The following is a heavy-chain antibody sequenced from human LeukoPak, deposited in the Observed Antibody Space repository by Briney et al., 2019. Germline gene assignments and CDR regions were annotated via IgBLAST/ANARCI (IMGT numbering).Heavy chain of an antibody. Sequence: GGSLRLSCATSGFTFSSHAMSWVRQAPGKGLEWVSGISASGGSTYYADSVKGRFIISRDNFKNILYLEMNSLRAEDTAVYYCAKDYVSGDGYWDFDYWGQGTLVTVSS. CDR1: GFTFSSHA. CDR3: AKDYVSGDGYWDFDY. V-gene: IGHV3-23*01. D-gene: IGHD5-24*01. CDR2: ISASGGST. J-gene: IGHJ4*02.